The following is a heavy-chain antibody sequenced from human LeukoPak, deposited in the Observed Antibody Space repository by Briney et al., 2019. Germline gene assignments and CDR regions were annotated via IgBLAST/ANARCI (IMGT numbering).Heavy chain of an antibody. Sequence: GGSLRLSCAASGFTFSSYGMHWVRQAPGKGLEWVAVIWYDGSNKYYADSVKGRFTISRVYSKNTLYLQMNSLRAEDTAVYYCAKKGSSSWYVDYWGQGTLVTVSS. J-gene: IGHJ4*02. CDR1: GFTFSSYG. D-gene: IGHD6-13*01. CDR2: IWYDGSNK. V-gene: IGHV3-33*06. CDR3: AKKGSSSWYVDY.